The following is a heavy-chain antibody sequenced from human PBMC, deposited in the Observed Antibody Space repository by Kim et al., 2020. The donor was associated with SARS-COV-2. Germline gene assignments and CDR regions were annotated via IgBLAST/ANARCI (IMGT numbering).Heavy chain of an antibody. CDR3: AGCIAARPYYYYGMDV. J-gene: IGHJ6*02. CDR1: GGSFSGYY. Sequence: SETLSLTCAVYGGSFSGYYWSWIRQPPGKGLEWIGEINHSGSTNYNPSLKSRVTISVDTSKNQFSLKLSSVTAADTAVYYCAGCIAARPYYYYGMDVWGQGTTVTVSS. D-gene: IGHD6-6*01. CDR2: INHSGST. V-gene: IGHV4-34*01.